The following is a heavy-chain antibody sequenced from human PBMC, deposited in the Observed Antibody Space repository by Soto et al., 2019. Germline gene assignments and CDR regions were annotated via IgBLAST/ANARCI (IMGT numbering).Heavy chain of an antibody. J-gene: IGHJ4*02. Sequence: QVQLVESGGGVVQPGRSLRLSCAASGFTFSDYAMHWVRQAPGKGLEWVAIISYDTGNKFYADSVKGRFTISRDNSKNTLYLQMDSLRAEDTAVYYCAKDSCTYTSCYFSDSWGQGTLVTVSS. D-gene: IGHD2-2*01. CDR3: AKDSCTYTSCYFSDS. CDR2: ISYDTGNK. V-gene: IGHV3-30*18. CDR1: GFTFSDYA.